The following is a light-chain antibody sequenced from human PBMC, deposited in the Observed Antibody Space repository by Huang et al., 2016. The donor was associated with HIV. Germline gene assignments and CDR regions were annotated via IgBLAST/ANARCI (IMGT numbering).Light chain of an antibody. CDR3: QQYGISPPDT. V-gene: IGKV3-20*01. CDR1: QTITNNY. J-gene: IGKJ5*01. Sequence: VLTQSPAILSLSPGERATLYCRASQTITNNYLAWYQQKPGPTPRLLIFGASGRPTGIPDRFSGSGSGTDFTLTISRLEPEDFSVYYCQQYGISPPDTFGQGTRLEIK. CDR2: GAS.